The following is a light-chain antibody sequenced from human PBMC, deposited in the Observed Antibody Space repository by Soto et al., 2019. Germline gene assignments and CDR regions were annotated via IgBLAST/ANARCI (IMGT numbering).Light chain of an antibody. CDR2: EVS. CDR3: SAYAGSNNLV. Sequence: QSWLTQPPSASGSPGQSVTISCTETSSDFGENYVSWYQQHLGKAPKLIIYEVSQRPSGVPDRFSGSKSGNTASMTVSGLQTEEEADSYCSAYAGSNNLVFGSGTKVIVL. CDR1: SSDFGENY. J-gene: IGLJ1*01. V-gene: IGLV2-8*01.